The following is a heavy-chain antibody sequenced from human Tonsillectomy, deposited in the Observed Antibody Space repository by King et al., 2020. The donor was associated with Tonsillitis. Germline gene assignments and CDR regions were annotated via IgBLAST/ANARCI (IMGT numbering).Heavy chain of an antibody. CDR2: INQYGGDT. CDR1: GFTFSSYW. D-gene: IGHD1-1*01. J-gene: IGHJ4*02. Sequence: VQLVESGGGLVQPGGSLRLSCAASGFTFSSYWMVWVRPAPGKGLEWVASINQYGGDTYYVDSVKGRFTISRDNAKKSVFLQMNSLTADDTAVYYCATGPWELDYWGQGTLVTVSS. CDR3: ATGPWELDY. V-gene: IGHV3-7*03.